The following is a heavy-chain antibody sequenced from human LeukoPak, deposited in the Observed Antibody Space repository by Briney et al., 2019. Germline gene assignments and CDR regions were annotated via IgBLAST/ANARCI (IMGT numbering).Heavy chain of an antibody. Sequence: ASVKVSCKASGYSFSRHSITWVRQAPGQGLEWVGLINTDNGQTQYAQNVQDRISVTTDISTNTVYMELMSLGSDDTAVYYCARIVEWTRDAFDIWGQGTMVTVSS. V-gene: IGHV1-18*01. CDR3: ARIVEWTRDAFDI. CDR1: GYSFSRHS. D-gene: IGHD2-15*01. J-gene: IGHJ3*02. CDR2: INTDNGQT.